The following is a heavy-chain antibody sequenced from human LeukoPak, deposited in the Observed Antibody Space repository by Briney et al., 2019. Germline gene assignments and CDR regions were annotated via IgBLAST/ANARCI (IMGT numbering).Heavy chain of an antibody. J-gene: IGHJ3*02. Sequence: GGSLRLSCAASGFTFSNYGIHWVRQAPGKGLEWVAIIWSDGSNKYYADSVKGRFTISRDNSKNTLYLQMNSLRAEDTAVYYCARDGAADAFDIWGQGTMVTVSS. V-gene: IGHV3-33*01. CDR3: ARDGAADAFDI. D-gene: IGHD1-26*01. CDR2: IWSDGSNK. CDR1: GFTFSNYG.